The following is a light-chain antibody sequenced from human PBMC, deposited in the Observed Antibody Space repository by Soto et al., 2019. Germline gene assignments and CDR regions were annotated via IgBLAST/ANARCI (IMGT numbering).Light chain of an antibody. CDR3: QQYNNWPPLT. J-gene: IGKJ4*01. CDR1: QSVSSN. CDR2: AAA. Sequence: EIVMTQSPATLSLSPGERATLSCRASQSVSSNLSWYQQKPGQAPRLLIYAAANSATGIPARFSGSGSWTEYTLTISSLQSEDYAVYYCQQYNNWPPLTFGGGTKVEIK. V-gene: IGKV3D-15*01.